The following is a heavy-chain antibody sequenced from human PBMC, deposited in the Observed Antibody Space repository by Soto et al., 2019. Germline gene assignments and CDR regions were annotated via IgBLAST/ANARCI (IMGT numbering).Heavy chain of an antibody. Sequence: NPSETLSLTCAVSGGSISSSNWWSWVRQPPGKGLEWIGEIYHSGSTNYNPSLKSRVTISVDKSKNQFSLKLSSVTAADTAVYYCAKGDDYGDYFDYWGQGTLVTVSS. J-gene: IGHJ4*02. V-gene: IGHV4-4*02. CDR3: AKGDDYGDYFDY. CDR2: IYHSGST. CDR1: GGSISSSNW. D-gene: IGHD4-17*01.